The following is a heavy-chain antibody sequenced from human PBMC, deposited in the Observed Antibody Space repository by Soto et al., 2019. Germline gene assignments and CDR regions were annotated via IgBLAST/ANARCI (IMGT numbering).Heavy chain of an antibody. V-gene: IGHV3-30-3*01. CDR2: ISYDGSNQ. J-gene: IGHJ4*02. CDR3: ARAFYDSDSGSKEEYSDY. CDR1: GFTFSTHS. D-gene: IGHD3-10*01. Sequence: QVQLVESGGGVVQPGRTLRLSCAASGFTFSTHSMDWVRQAPGKGLEWVAFISYDGSNQYYASSVKGRFTISRDNSKKALYLQMNSPRAEDTAVYYCARAFYDSDSGSKEEYSDYWGQGTLVTVSS.